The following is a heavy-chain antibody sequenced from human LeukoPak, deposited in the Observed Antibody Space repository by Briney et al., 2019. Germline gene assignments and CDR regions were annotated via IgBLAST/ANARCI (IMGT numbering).Heavy chain of an antibody. J-gene: IGHJ4*02. V-gene: IGHV3-49*04. CDR1: GFTFGDYA. D-gene: IGHD2-2*01. Sequence: GRSLRLSCTASGFTFGDYAMSWVRQAPGKGLGWVGFIRSKAYGGTTEYAASVKGRFTISRDDSKSIAYLQMNSLKTEDTAVYYCTRDLQPVVPAADYYFDYWGQGTLVTVSS. CDR3: TRDLQPVVPAADYYFDY. CDR2: IRSKAYGGTT.